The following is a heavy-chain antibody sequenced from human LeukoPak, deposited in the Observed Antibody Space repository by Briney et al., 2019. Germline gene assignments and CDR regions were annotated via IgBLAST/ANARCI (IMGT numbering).Heavy chain of an antibody. D-gene: IGHD2-2*01. Sequence: PSQTLSLTCTVSGGSISSGDYYWSWIRQPPGKGLEWIGYIYYSGSTYYNPSLKSRVTISVDTSKNQFSLKLSSVTAADTAVYYCASQPGAYVPAAMRLDYWGQGTLVTVSS. CDR1: GGSISSGDYY. CDR2: IYYSGST. CDR3: ASQPGAYVPAAMRLDY. J-gene: IGHJ4*02. V-gene: IGHV4-30-4*01.